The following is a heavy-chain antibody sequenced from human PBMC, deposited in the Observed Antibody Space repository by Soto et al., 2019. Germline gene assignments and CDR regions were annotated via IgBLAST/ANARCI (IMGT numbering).Heavy chain of an antibody. J-gene: IGHJ6*02. D-gene: IGHD3-10*01. CDR2: IYPGDSDT. CDR3: ARRSYGSGSRYYYGMDV. V-gene: IGHV5-51*01. CDR1: GYSFTSYW. Sequence: GESLKISCKGSGYSFTSYWIGWVRQMPGKGLEWMGIIYPGDSDTRYSPSFQGQVTISADKSISTAYLQWSSLKASDTAMYYCARRSYGSGSRYYYGMDVWGQGTTVTVSS.